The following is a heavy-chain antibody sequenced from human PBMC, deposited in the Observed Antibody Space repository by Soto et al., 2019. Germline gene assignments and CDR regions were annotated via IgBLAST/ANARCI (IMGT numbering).Heavy chain of an antibody. CDR3: TLQDSTDPCDSRPPQYYFDY. V-gene: IGHV1-69*01. D-gene: IGHD3-22*01. CDR2: IIPIFGTA. Sequence: QVQLVQSGAEVQKPGSSVKVSCKASGGTFSSYAISWVRQAPGQGLEWMGGIIPIFGTANYAQKFQGRVTITADESTSTAYMELSSLRSEDTAVYYCTLQDSTDPCDSRPPQYYFDYWGQGTLVTVSS. J-gene: IGHJ4*02. CDR1: GGTFSSYA.